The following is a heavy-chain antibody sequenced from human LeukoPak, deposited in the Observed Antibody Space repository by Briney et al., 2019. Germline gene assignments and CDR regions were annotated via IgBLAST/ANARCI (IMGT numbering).Heavy chain of an antibody. CDR2: IYYSGTT. J-gene: IGHJ4*02. V-gene: IGHV4-39*01. CDR3: VRHDGRGGATMGAWDC. Sequence: PSETLPLTCTVSGGSISSSTYHWGWTRQPPGKGLEWIGSIYYSGTTYSNPSLNSRVTISRDTSKNQFSLQLHSVTAADTAVYYCVRHDGRGGATMGAWDCWGQGSLVTVSS. D-gene: IGHD4/OR15-4a*01. CDR1: GGSISSSTYH.